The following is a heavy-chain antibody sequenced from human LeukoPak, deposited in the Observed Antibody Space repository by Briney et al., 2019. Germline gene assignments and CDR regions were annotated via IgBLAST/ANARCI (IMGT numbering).Heavy chain of an antibody. D-gene: IGHD2-2*01. CDR2: IYTSGST. J-gene: IGHJ6*03. V-gene: IGHV4-4*07. Sequence: KLSETLSLTCTVSGGSISSYYWSWIRQPAGKGLEWIGRIYTSGSTNYNPSLKSRVTMSVDTSKNQFSLKLSSVTAADTAVYYCARECTSRRELPAAKNPYYYYMDVWGKGTTVTVSS. CDR3: ARECTSRRELPAAKNPYYYYMDV. CDR1: GGSISSYY.